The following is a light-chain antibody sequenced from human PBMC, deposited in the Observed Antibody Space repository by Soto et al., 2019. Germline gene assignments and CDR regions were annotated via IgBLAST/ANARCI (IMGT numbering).Light chain of an antibody. CDR3: SSYTSSSTLLYV. CDR1: SSDVGGYNY. CDR2: DVS. J-gene: IGLJ1*01. Sequence: QSALTQPASVSGSPGQSITISYTGTSSDVGGYNYVSWYQQHPGKAPKLMIYDVSHRPSGVSNRFSGSKSGNTASLTISGLQAEDEADYYCSSYTSSSTLLYVFGTGTKLTVL. V-gene: IGLV2-14*01.